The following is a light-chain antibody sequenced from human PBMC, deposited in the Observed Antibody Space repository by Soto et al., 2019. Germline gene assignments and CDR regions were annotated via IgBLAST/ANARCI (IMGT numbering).Light chain of an antibody. V-gene: IGKV1-5*03. CDR3: QHYNSYSEA. CDR1: QTISSW. J-gene: IGKJ1*01. Sequence: DIHMTQSPATLSGSVGALVTTTCWASQTISSWLAWYQQKPGKAPKLLIYKASTLKSGVPSRFSGSGSGTEFTLTISSLQPDDFATYYCQHYNSYSEAFGQGTKVDIK. CDR2: KAS.